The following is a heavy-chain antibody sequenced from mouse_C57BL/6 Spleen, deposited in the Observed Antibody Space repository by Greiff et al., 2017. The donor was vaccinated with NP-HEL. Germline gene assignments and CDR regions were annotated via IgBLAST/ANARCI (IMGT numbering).Heavy chain of an antibody. J-gene: IGHJ2*01. CDR1: GYTFTSYW. CDR3: ARRGGYDYDFDY. D-gene: IGHD2-4*01. Sequence: QQSCKASGYTFTSYWMHWVKQRPGQGLEWIGEIDPSDSYTNYNQKFKGKSTLTVDKSSSTAYMQLSSLTSEDSAVYYCARRGGYDYDFDYWGQGTTLTVSS. CDR2: IDPSDSYT. V-gene: IGHV1-69*01.